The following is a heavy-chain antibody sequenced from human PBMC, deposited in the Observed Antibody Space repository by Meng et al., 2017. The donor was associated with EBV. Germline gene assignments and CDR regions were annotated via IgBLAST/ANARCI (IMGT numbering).Heavy chain of an antibody. Sequence: HLVESWGGLVQPGGSLRLSCAASEFTFSTYWMHWVRQGPGKGLVWVSRINSDGSSTSYADSVKGRFSISRDNAKNTLYLQMNSLTVDDTAIYYCVRGYGGSYLGGDHWGQGTLVTVSS. V-gene: IGHV3-74*01. J-gene: IGHJ5*02. CDR3: VRGYGGSYLGGDH. D-gene: IGHD1-26*01. CDR1: EFTFSTYW. CDR2: INSDGSST.